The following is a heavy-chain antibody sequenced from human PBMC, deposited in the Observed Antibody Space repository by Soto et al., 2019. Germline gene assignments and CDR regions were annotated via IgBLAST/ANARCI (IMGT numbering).Heavy chain of an antibody. Sequence: SETLSLTCAVSGGSISSGGYSWSWIRQPPGKGLEWIGNIYHSGSTYYNPSLKSRVTISVDRSKNQFSLKLSSMTAADTAVYYCARHNYGSGSTYFDYWGQGTLVTVSS. CDR3: ARHNYGSGSTYFDY. V-gene: IGHV4-30-2*01. J-gene: IGHJ4*02. D-gene: IGHD3-10*01. CDR2: IYHSGST. CDR1: GGSISSGGYS.